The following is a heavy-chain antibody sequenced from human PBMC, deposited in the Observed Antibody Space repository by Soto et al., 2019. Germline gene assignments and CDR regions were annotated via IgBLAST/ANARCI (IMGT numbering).Heavy chain of an antibody. J-gene: IGHJ5*02. Sequence: EVQLVESGGGLVQPGGSLKLSCVASGYTFSGSAFHWVRQASGKGLEWVGRIRGKANSYETAYAESVKGRFTISRDDSRYTAFLQMNSLKTEDTAVYYCASRYCSSASSHTWGQGTRVTVSS. CDR1: GYTFSGSA. CDR2: IRGKANSYET. CDR3: ASRYCSSASSHT. V-gene: IGHV3-73*01. D-gene: IGHD2-2*01.